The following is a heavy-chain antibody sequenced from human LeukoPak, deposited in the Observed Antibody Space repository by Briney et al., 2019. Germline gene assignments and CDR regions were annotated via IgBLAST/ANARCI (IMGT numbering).Heavy chain of an antibody. CDR1: GFTFSSYG. CDR3: AKGGRITMLRGVQRDHYFDY. Sequence: GGSLRLSCGVSGFTFSSYGMHWVRQAPGKGLEWVAYIRYDGSNRHYADSVKGRFTISRDNTKNTMYLQMNSLRVEDTAVYYCAKGGRITMLRGVQRDHYFDYWGQGTLVTVSS. V-gene: IGHV3-30*02. CDR2: IRYDGSNR. D-gene: IGHD3-10*01. J-gene: IGHJ4*02.